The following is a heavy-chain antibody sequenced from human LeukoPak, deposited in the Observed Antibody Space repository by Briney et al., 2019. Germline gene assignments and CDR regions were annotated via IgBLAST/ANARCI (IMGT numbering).Heavy chain of an antibody. CDR1: GFTFSSYA. Sequence: GGSLRLSCAASGFTFSSYAMSWVRQAPGKGLEWVSATSGSGGSTYYADSVKGRFTISRDNSKNTLYLQMNSLRAEDTAVYYCAKGSGDYGGTDFDYWGQGTLVTVSS. CDR2: TSGSGGST. D-gene: IGHD4-23*01. V-gene: IGHV3-23*01. J-gene: IGHJ4*02. CDR3: AKGSGDYGGTDFDY.